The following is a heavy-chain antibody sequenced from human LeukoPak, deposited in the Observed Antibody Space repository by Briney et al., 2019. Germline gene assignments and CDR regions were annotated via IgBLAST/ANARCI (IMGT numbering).Heavy chain of an antibody. V-gene: IGHV3-23*01. J-gene: IGHJ4*02. CDR2: ISCSGDSN. Sequence: PWGSLRLTCTASGCTISTYSGSWVRQAPGKGLEWVSTISCSGDSNYYAASVKGLSTIVGDYTKDSLYLQMSGVSVDATAVYCFARERGRYYHSRSFDWGYYLDSWGQGILVTVST. CDR3: ARERGRYYHSRSFDWGYYLDS. CDR1: GCTISTYS. D-gene: IGHD3-22*01.